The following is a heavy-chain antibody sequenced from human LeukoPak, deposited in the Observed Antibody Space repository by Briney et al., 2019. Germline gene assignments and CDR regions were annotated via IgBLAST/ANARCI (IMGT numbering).Heavy chain of an antibody. D-gene: IGHD1-7*01. CDR1: GFTFSSYW. Sequence: GGSLRLSCAASGFTFSSYWMSWVRQAPGKGLEWVANIKQDGSEKYYVDSVKGRFTISRDNPKNSLYLQMNSLRAEDTAVYYCARDSTTGTTDYWGQGTLVTVSS. CDR2: IKQDGSEK. V-gene: IGHV3-7*01. J-gene: IGHJ4*02. CDR3: ARDSTTGTTDY.